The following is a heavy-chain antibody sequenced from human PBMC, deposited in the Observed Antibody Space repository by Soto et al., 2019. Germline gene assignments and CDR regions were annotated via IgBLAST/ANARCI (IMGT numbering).Heavy chain of an antibody. CDR3: ARGLYGGEFDY. V-gene: IGHV4-38-2*01. J-gene: IGHJ4*02. Sequence: PSETLSLTCGVSDSSINSNYYWLWIRQPPGKGLEWIGAIHHSGTTYYTPSLKSRVTISMDMSKNHFSLRLTSVTAADTAIYYCARGLYGGEFDYWGQGTPVTVSS. CDR1: DSSINSNYY. CDR2: IHHSGTT. D-gene: IGHD2-21*01.